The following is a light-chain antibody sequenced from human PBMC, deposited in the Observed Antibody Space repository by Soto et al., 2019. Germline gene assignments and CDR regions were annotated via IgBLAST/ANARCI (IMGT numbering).Light chain of an antibody. V-gene: IGKV3-20*01. Sequence: EIVLTQSPGTLTLSPGERATLSCRASQSLRSNYSAWYQKRPGQAPRLLIFAASSRATCIPDRFSGSGSGTYFTLTISRLEPEYFAVYYCEHYSSTPLTFGQGTKVDIK. J-gene: IGKJ1*01. CDR1: QSLRSNY. CDR2: AAS. CDR3: EHYSSTPLT.